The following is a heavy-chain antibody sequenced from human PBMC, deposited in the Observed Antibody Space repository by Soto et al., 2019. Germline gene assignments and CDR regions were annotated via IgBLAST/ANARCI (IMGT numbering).Heavy chain of an antibody. CDR1: GGSISSGGYY. Sequence: SETLSLTCTVSGGSISSGGYYWSWIRQPPGKGLEWIGYVYYSGSTNYKPSLKSRVTISVDTSKNQFSLKLSSVTAADTAVYYCARQNRDVDTAMVYFDYWGQGTLVTVSS. CDR2: VYYSGST. CDR3: ARQNRDVDTAMVYFDY. D-gene: IGHD5-18*01. J-gene: IGHJ4*02. V-gene: IGHV4-61*08.